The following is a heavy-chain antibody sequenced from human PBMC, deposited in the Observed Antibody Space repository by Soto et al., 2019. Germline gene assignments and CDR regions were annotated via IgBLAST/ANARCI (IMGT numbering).Heavy chain of an antibody. V-gene: IGHV1-69*01. J-gene: IGHJ6*02. Sequence: QVQLVQSGAEVKKPGSSVKVSCKASGGTFSSYAISWVRQAPGQGLEWMGGIIPIFGTANYAQKFQGRVTITADESTSTDYMELSSLRSEDTAVYYCARADIVVVPAAHPAKTNYYYYGMDVWGQGTTVTVSS. CDR3: ARADIVVVPAAHPAKTNYYYYGMDV. CDR2: IIPIFGTA. D-gene: IGHD2-2*01. CDR1: GGTFSSYA.